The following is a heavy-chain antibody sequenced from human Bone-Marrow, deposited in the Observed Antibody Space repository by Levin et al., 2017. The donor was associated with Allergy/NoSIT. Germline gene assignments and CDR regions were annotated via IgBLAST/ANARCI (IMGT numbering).Heavy chain of an antibody. D-gene: IGHD3-16*01. Sequence: SETLSLTCAVSGGSISSSNWWSWVRQPPGKGLERIGEIYHSGSTNYNPSLKSRVTISVDKSKNQFSLKLSSVTAADTAVYYCAAYIWGRGIDYWGQGTLVTVSS. J-gene: IGHJ4*02. CDR3: AAYIWGRGIDY. V-gene: IGHV4-4*02. CDR2: IYHSGST. CDR1: GGSISSSNW.